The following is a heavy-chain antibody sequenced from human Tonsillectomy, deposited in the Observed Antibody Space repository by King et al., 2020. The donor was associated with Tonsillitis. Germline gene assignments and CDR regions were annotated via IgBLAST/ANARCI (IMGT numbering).Heavy chain of an antibody. CDR3: ARTASYGSGSYYRYYFDY. D-gene: IGHD3-10*01. Sequence: VQLQESGPGLVKPSETLSLTCTVSGGSISSYYWSWIRQPPGKGLEWIGYIYYSGSTNYNPSLKSRVTISVDTSENQFSLKLSSVTAADTAVYHCARTASYGSGSYYRYYFDYWGQGTLVTVSS. CDR1: GGSISSYY. V-gene: IGHV4-59*01. CDR2: IYYSGST. J-gene: IGHJ4*02.